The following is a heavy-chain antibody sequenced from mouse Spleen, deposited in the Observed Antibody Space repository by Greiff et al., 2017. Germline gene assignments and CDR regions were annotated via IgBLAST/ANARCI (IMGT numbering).Heavy chain of an antibody. Sequence: EVQGVESGPELVKPGASVKMSCKASGYTFTDYNMHWVKQSHGKSLEWIGYINPNNGGTSYNQKFKGKATLTVNKSSSTAYMELRSLTSEDSAVYYCARSDDYDEVWFAYWGQGTLVTVSA. D-gene: IGHD2-4*01. V-gene: IGHV1-22*01. CDR2: INPNNGGT. CDR3: ARSDDYDEVWFAY. J-gene: IGHJ3*01. CDR1: GYTFTDYN.